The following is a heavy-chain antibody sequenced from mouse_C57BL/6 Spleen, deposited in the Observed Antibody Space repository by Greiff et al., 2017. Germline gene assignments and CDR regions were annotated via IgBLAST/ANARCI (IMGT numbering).Heavy chain of an antibody. Sequence: EVHLVESGGGLVKPGGSLKLSCAASGFTFSDYGMHWVRQAPEKGLEWVAYISSGSSTLYYADTVTGRFTISRDNAKNTLFLQMTSLRSEDTAMYYCARPIYYYGSSYWFAYGGQGTLVTVSA. CDR2: ISSGSSTL. CDR1: GFTFSDYG. D-gene: IGHD1-1*01. CDR3: ARPIYYYGSSYWFAY. J-gene: IGHJ3*01. V-gene: IGHV5-17*01.